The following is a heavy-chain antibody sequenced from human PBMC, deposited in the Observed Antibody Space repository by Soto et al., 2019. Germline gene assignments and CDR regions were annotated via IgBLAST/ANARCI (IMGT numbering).Heavy chain of an antibody. J-gene: IGHJ4*02. CDR1: GYSISSGYY. D-gene: IGHD3-22*01. CDR3: ARVTYYYDSSGYYVDY. Sequence: SSETLSLTCAVSGYSISSGYYWGWIRQPPGKGLEWIGSIYHSGSTYYNPSLKSRVTISVDTSKNQFSLKLSSVTAADTAVYYCARVTYYYDSSGYYVDYWGQGTLVTVSS. CDR2: IYHSGST. V-gene: IGHV4-38-2*01.